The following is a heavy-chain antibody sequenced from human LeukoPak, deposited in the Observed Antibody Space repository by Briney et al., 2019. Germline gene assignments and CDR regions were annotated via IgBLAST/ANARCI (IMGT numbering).Heavy chain of an antibody. CDR1: GFTFSTYS. Sequence: GGSLRLSCAASGFTFSTYSMSWVRQAPGKGLEWVSYISNSGSTIYYAHSVKGRFTISRDNAKNSLYLQMNSLRAEDTAVYYCARRKHSSGWSRNEYYFDYWGQGTLVTVSS. D-gene: IGHD6-13*01. CDR3: ARRKHSSGWSRNEYYFDY. J-gene: IGHJ4*02. V-gene: IGHV3-48*04. CDR2: ISNSGSTI.